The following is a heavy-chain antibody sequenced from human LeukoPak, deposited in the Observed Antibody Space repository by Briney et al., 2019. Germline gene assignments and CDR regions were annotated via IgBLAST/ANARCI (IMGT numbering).Heavy chain of an antibody. V-gene: IGHV3-30*18. D-gene: IGHD6-13*01. CDR3: AKDQEFVQQQLVLLMGY. Sequence: GGSLRLSCAASGFTFSSYGMHWVRQAPGKGLEWVAVISYDGSNKYYADSVKGRFTISRDNSKNTLYLQMNSLRAEDTAVYYCAKDQEFVQQQLVLLMGYWGQGTLVTVSS. J-gene: IGHJ4*02. CDR2: ISYDGSNK. CDR1: GFTFSSYG.